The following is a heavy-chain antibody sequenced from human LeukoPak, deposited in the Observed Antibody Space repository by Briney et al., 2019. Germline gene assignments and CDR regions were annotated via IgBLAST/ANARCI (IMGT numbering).Heavy chain of an antibody. V-gene: IGHV3-7*01. D-gene: IGHD3-22*01. CDR1: GFTIIKYW. Sequence: GRSLRLSCAASGFTIIKYWMSWVRQRPGKGLEWVANINQGGSEKDYVDSVKGRFTISRDNAKNSLFLQMNSLRAEDTALYYCVPHYFDSRGYYHGYWGQGTLVTVSS. CDR3: VPHYFDSRGYYHGY. CDR2: INQGGSEK. J-gene: IGHJ4*02.